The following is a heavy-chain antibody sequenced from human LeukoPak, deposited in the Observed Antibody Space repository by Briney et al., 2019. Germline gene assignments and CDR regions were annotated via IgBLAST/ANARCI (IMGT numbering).Heavy chain of an antibody. J-gene: IGHJ3*01. CDR2: IYSGGST. V-gene: IGHV3-53*01. CDR3: AKAHAGGWYPDAFDV. D-gene: IGHD6-19*01. CDR1: GFTXSSNY. Sequence: SLRLSCAASGFTXSSNYMSWVRQAPGKGLEWVSVIYSGGSTYYADSVKGRFTISRDNSKNTLYLQMNSLRAEDTAVYYCAKAHAGGWYPDAFDVWGQGTMVTVSS.